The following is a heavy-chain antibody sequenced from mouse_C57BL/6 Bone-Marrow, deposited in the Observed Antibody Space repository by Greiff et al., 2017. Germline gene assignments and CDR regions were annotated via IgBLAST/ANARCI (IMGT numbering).Heavy chain of an antibody. J-gene: IGHJ3*01. CDR1: GYTFTSYG. V-gene: IGHV1-81*01. CDR3: ARGYYGSSPWFAY. Sequence: QVQLQQSGAELARPGASVKLSCKASGYTFTSYGIRWVKQSTGQGLEWIGELYPRSGNTYYNEKFKGKATLTAAKSSSPAYMELRSLTSEDSAVEFCARGYYGSSPWFAYWGQGTLVTVSA. D-gene: IGHD1-1*01. CDR2: LYPRSGNT.